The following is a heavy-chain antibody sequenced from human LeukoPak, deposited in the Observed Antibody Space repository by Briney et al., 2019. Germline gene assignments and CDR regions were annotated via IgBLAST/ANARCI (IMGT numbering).Heavy chain of an antibody. CDR1: GGSISSYY. CDR3: ARASYRKGAHDY. CDR2: IYYSGST. J-gene: IGHJ4*02. V-gene: IGHV4-59*01. D-gene: IGHD1-14*01. Sequence: PSETLSLTCTVSGGSISSYYWSWIRQPPEKGLEWIGYIYYSGSTNYNPSLKSRVTISVDTSKNQFSLKLSSVTAADTAMYYCARASYRKGAHDYWGQGTLVTVSS.